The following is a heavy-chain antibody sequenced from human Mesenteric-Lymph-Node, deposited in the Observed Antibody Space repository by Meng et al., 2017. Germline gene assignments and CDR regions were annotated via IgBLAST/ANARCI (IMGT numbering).Heavy chain of an antibody. CDR1: GFTFRHYG. J-gene: IGHJ4*02. V-gene: IGHV3-7*01. CDR3: ARDRGIQLWEFVDY. Sequence: GGSLRLSCASSGFTFRHYGMHWVRQAPGKGLEWVANIKQDGSEKYYVDSVKGRFTISRDNAKNSLYLQMNSLRAEDTAVYYCARDRGIQLWEFVDYWGQGTLVTVSS. D-gene: IGHD5-18*01. CDR2: IKQDGSEK.